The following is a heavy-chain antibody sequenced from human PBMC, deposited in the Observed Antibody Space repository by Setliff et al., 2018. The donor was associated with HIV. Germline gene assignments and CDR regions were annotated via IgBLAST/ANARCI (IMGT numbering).Heavy chain of an antibody. J-gene: IGHJ4*02. CDR1: GGSISSSSYY. CDR3: ASLIVVVVAVDY. Sequence: SETLSLTCTVSGGSISSSSYYWGWIRQPPGKGLEWIGSIYYSGSTYYNPSLKSRVTISVDTSKNQFSLKLSPVTAADTAVYYCASLIVVVVAVDYWGQGTLVTVPQ. V-gene: IGHV4-39*01. CDR2: IYYSGST. D-gene: IGHD2-15*01.